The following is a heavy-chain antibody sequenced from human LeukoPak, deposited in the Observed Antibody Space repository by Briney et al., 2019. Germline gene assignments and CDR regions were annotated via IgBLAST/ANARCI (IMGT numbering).Heavy chain of an antibody. CDR2: ISNDGSNQ. CDR1: GFTFSSYA. Sequence: GGSLRLSCAASGFTFSSYAMHWVRQAPGKGLEWVAVISNDGSNQYHADSVKGRFTISGDNSKNTLYLQVNSLRAEDTAVYYCARGRGAPGSSYSDYWGQGTLVTVSS. CDR3: ARGRGAPGSSYSDY. D-gene: IGHD3-10*01. J-gene: IGHJ4*02. V-gene: IGHV3-30*04.